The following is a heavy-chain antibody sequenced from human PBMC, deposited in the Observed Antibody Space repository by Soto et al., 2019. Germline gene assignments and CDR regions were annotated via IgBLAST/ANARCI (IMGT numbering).Heavy chain of an antibody. J-gene: IGHJ4*02. CDR2: ISSGSGTI. Sequence: EVQLVESGGDLVQPGGSLRLSCAASGLTFNTYNMNWVRQAPGKGLEWISYISSGSGTIHYADSVKGRFTISRDNAKNSLYLQMDSLRVEDTAVYYCAGGTWSGGVWRTDYWGQGTLVTVSS. CDR3: AGGTWSGGVWRTDY. D-gene: IGHD3-3*01. CDR1: GLTFNTYN. V-gene: IGHV3-48*01.